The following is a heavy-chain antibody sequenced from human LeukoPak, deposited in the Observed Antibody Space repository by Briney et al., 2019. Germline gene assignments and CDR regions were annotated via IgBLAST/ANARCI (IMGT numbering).Heavy chain of an antibody. CDR1: GFTFDDYA. J-gene: IGHJ4*02. D-gene: IGHD4-17*01. CDR3: ARDPGLRPPSYYFDY. Sequence: GGSLRLSCAASGFTFDDYAMHWVRQAPGKGLEWVSGISWNSGSIGYADSVKGRFTISRDNAKNSLYLQMNSLRAEDTAIYYCARDPGLRPPSYYFDYWGQGTLVTVSS. V-gene: IGHV3-9*01. CDR2: ISWNSGSI.